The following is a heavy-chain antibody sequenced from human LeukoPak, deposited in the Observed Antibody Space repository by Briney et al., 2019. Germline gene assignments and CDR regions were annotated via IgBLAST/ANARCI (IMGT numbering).Heavy chain of an antibody. Sequence: GGSLRLSCAASGFTFSTNWMSWVRQAPGKGLEWVANIKQDGSEKYYVGSVKGRFTISRDNAKNSLFLQMNSLRAEDAAVYYCARDRGYYSSGYYYGAFDIWGQGTMVTVSS. CDR2: IKQDGSEK. CDR3: ARDRGYYSSGYYYGAFDI. D-gene: IGHD3-22*01. V-gene: IGHV3-7*03. J-gene: IGHJ3*02. CDR1: GFTFSTNW.